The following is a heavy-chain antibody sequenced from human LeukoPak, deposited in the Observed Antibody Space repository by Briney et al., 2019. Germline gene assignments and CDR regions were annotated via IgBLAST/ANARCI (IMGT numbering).Heavy chain of an antibody. CDR2: VYYSGTT. Sequence: SETLSLTCTVSGGSISYYYWSWIRQSPGKGLEWIGYVYYSGTTNYNPSLKSRVTISVDTPKNQFSLQLRSVTAADTAVYYCAREDPQTRVPEGMDVWGQGTTVTVSS. CDR1: GGSISYYY. CDR3: AREDPQTRVPEGMDV. D-gene: IGHD4/OR15-4a*01. V-gene: IGHV4-59*01. J-gene: IGHJ6*02.